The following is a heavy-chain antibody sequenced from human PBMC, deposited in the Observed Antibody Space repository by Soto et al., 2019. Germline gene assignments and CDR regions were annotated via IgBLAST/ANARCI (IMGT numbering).Heavy chain of an antibody. J-gene: IGHJ4*02. D-gene: IGHD1-26*01. CDR3: ARHLTGSYYQLNY. V-gene: IGHV1-3*01. CDR2: INAGNGAT. CDR1: GYTFSSSG. Sequence: ASVKVSCKASGYTFSSSGVHWVRQAPGQRLEWVGWINAGNGATHYSQNFQARVTISTNTSANTAYMELSSLTFEDTAVYYCARHLTGSYYQLNYWGQGSRVTVAS.